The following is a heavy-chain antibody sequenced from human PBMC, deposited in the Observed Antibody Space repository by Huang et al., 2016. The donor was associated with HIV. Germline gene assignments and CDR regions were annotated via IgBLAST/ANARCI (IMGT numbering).Heavy chain of an antibody. CDR3: AHIGRLGDYYMDV. J-gene: IGHJ6*03. V-gene: IGHV2-5*02. CDR2: ISWDDDT. CDR1: GFSLNSKGVG. D-gene: IGHD1-26*01. Sequence: QITLKESGPTLVKPTETLTLTCCFSGFSLNSKGVGVGWIRQPPGKSLEVLALISWDDDTRYMPSVRNKIISSRDTTKKQVVLTLTNVDRLDTGTYYCAHIGRLGDYYMDVWGNGTTVTVSS.